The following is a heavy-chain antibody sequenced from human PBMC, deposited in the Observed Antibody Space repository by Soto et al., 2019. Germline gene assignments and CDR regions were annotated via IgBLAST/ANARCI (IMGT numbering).Heavy chain of an antibody. V-gene: IGHV4-31*03. CDR1: GGSISSGGYY. CDR3: ARGVTMVRGVIHTPYFDY. J-gene: IGHJ4*02. D-gene: IGHD3-10*01. Sequence: SETLSLTCTVSGGSISSGGYYWSWIRQHPGKGLEWIGYIYYSGSTYYNPSLKSRVTISVDTSKNQFSLKLSSVTAADTAVYYCARGVTMVRGVIHTPYFDYWGQGTLVT. CDR2: IYYSGST.